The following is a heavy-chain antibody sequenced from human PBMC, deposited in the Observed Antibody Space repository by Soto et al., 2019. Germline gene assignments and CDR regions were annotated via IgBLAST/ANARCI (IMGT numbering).Heavy chain of an antibody. CDR2: INQDGDKR. D-gene: IGHD6-13*01. Sequence: EVQLVESGGGLVQPGGSLRLSCAASGLTFGTYWMHWVRQAPGKGLEWVANINQDGDKRYYVDSVKGRFTISRDNARNSLYLQMTSLRAEDTAVYYCARAIAAAGSLWGQGTLVTVSS. CDR3: ARAIAAAGSL. CDR1: GLTFGTYW. V-gene: IGHV3-7*01. J-gene: IGHJ4*02.